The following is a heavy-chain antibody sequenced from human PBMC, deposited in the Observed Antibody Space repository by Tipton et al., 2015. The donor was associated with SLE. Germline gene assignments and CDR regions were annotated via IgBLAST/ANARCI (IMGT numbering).Heavy chain of an antibody. CDR3: ARDRYYRDSSGYSDAFDI. V-gene: IGHV4-39*02. J-gene: IGHJ3*02. Sequence: QLVQSGPEVKPSETMSLTCNVSGVSISRSVYCWGWIRQPPGKGLEWIGNVYFDGSTKYTPSLKSRATISVETSKNHFSLKLRSVTAADTAVYYCARDRYYRDSSGYSDAFDIWGQGTKVTVSS. D-gene: IGHD3-22*01. CDR2: VYFDGST. CDR1: GVSISRSVYC.